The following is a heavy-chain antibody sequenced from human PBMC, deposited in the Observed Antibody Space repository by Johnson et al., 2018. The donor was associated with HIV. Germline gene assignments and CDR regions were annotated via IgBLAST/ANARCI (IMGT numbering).Heavy chain of an antibody. J-gene: IGHJ3*02. D-gene: IGHD3-10*01. V-gene: IGHV3-30-3*01. CDR3: AREGFWGSGSYYNPDAFDI. Sequence: QVQLVESGGGVVQPGRSLRLSCAASGFTFGYYAMHWVRQAPGKGLEWVAVISYDGSNKYYADSVKGRFTISRDNSKNTLYLQMNSLRAEDTAVYYCAREGFWGSGSYYNPDAFDIWGQGTMVTVSS. CDR1: GFTFGYYA. CDR2: ISYDGSNK.